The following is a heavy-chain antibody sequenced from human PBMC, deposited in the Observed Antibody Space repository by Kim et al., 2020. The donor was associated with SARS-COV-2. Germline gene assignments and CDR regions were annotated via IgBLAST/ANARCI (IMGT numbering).Heavy chain of an antibody. CDR2: INSNGST. Sequence: GGSLRLSCAASGFTVSNNYMSWVRQAPGKGLEYVSVINSNGSTYYADSVKGRFTISRDNSKNTLFLQMNSLRAEETAFYNCVREGFPGVRVFDNWGQGTLVTVSS. CDR1: GFTVSNNY. V-gene: IGHV3-53*01. CDR3: VREGFPGVRVFDN. D-gene: IGHD3-10*01. J-gene: IGHJ4*02.